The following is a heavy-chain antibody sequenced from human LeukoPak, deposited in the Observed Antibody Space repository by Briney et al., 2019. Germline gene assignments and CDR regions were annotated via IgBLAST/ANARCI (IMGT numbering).Heavy chain of an antibody. CDR3: ARATAAGTAVDY. D-gene: IGHD6-13*01. Sequence: PGGSLRLSCAASGFTFDDYAMHWVRQAPGKGLEWVSGISWNSGSIGYADSVKGRFTISRDNAKNSLYLQMNSLRAEDTAVYYCARATAAGTAVDYWGQGTLVTVSS. J-gene: IGHJ4*02. CDR2: ISWNSGSI. V-gene: IGHV3-9*01. CDR1: GFTFDDYA.